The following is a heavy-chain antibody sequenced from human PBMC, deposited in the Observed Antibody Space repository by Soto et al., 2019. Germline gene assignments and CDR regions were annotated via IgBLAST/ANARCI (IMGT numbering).Heavy chain of an antibody. Sequence: GASVKVSCKGSGFTFHRSAVQWVRQARGQRLEWIGWIVIGSGNTHSAQKFQGRVTITRALSTSTAYMELSSLRSEDTAVYFCAAAPFLYSDSGSYSNWG. D-gene: IGHD3-10*01. J-gene: IGHJ1*01. CDR1: GFTFHRSA. V-gene: IGHV1-58*01. CDR2: IVIGSGNT. CDR3: AAAPFLYSDSGSYSN.